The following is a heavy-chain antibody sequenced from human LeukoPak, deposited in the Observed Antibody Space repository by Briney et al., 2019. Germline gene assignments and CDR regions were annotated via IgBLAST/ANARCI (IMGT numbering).Heavy chain of an antibody. D-gene: IGHD6-13*01. J-gene: IGHJ4*02. CDR3: AKTGSSSWGYFDY. V-gene: IGHV3-48*01. CDR1: GFTFSSYS. CDR2: ISSSSSTI. Sequence: GGSLRLSCAASGFTFSSYSMNWVRQAPGKGLEWVSYISSSSSTIYYADSVKGRFTISRDNPKNTLYLQMNSLRTEDTAVYYCAKTGSSSWGYFDYWGQGTLVTVSS.